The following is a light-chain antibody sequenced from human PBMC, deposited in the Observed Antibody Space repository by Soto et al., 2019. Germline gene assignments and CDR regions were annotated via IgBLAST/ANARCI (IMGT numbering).Light chain of an antibody. CDR2: DAS. CDR3: QQRNNWPVT. CDR1: QSVASY. Sequence: EMVLTQSPATLSLSPGDRATLSGRASQSVASYLAWYQQKPGQAPRLLFYDASNSATGVPARLSSSGSGTDFALTISSLEPEGFAVYYCQQRNNWPVTFGQGTMVEI. J-gene: IGKJ1*01. V-gene: IGKV3-11*01.